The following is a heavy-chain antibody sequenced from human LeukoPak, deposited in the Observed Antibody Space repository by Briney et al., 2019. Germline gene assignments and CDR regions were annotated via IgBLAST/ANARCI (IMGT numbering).Heavy chain of an antibody. J-gene: IGHJ4*02. CDR2: ISPNSGGT. CDR3: ATVLAATGFDY. V-gene: IGHV1-2*02. CDR1: GYTFTGNY. Sequence: GASVKVSCKASGYTFTGNYMHWMRQAPGQGLEWTGWISPNSGGTNYAQKFQGRVTMTRDTSISTAYMELSRLRSDDTAVYCCATVLAATGFDYWGQGTLVTVSS. D-gene: IGHD2-15*01.